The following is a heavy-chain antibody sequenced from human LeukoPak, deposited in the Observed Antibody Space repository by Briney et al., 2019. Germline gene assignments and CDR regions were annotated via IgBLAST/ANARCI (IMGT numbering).Heavy chain of an antibody. CDR3: ARRRGGAVGGWEQFDP. CDR2: INPDNGDT. Sequence: GASVKVSCKASGYTFTDYCIHWVRQAPGHGLEWMGWINPDNGDTNYPQKFQGRVTMTRDTSINTAYVELHRLRSDDTAIYYCARRRGGAVGGWEQFDPWGKGTMVTVSS. D-gene: IGHD6-19*01. CDR1: GYTFTDYC. J-gene: IGHJ5*02. V-gene: IGHV1-2*02.